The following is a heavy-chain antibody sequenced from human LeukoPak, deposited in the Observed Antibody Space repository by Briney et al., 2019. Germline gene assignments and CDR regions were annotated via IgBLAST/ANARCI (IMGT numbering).Heavy chain of an antibody. CDR1: GITFSTYS. CDR3: ARGFTSNPDQLLWFGELSASWNDYVWGSYRYTFDP. Sequence: QPGGSLRLSCAASGITFSTYSMNWVRQAPGRGLEWISYISSGSRTIHYADSVKGRFTISRDNAKNSLYLLMNNLRAEDTAVYYCARGFTSNPDQLLWFGELSASWNDYVWGSYRYTFDPWGQGTLVTVSS. J-gene: IGHJ5*02. V-gene: IGHV3-48*01. D-gene: IGHD3-16*02. CDR2: ISSGSRTI.